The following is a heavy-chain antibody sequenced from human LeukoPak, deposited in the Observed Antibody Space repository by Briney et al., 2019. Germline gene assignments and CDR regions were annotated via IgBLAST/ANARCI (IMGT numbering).Heavy chain of an antibody. CDR2: IKQDRSEK. CDR1: GFTFTNYW. Sequence: GGSLRLSCAASGFTFTNYWMSWVRQAPGKGLELVANIKQDRSEKYYVDSVKGRFTISRDNAKNSLYLQMNSLRAEDTAVYYCAKDTYDNSIWGQGTLVTVSS. V-gene: IGHV3-7*03. CDR3: AKDTYDNSI. J-gene: IGHJ4*02. D-gene: IGHD3-22*01.